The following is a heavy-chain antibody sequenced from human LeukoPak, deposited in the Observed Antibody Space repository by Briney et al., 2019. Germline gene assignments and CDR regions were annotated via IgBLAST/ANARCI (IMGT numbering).Heavy chain of an antibody. D-gene: IGHD1-26*01. Sequence: GGSLRLSCAASGFTFSSYSTNWVRQAPGKGLEWVSSISSSSSYIYYADSVKGRFTISRDNAKNSLYLQMNSLRAEDTAVYYCARELEVGLHDYWGQGTLVTVSS. J-gene: IGHJ4*02. V-gene: IGHV3-21*01. CDR2: ISSSSSYI. CDR1: GFTFSSYS. CDR3: ARELEVGLHDY.